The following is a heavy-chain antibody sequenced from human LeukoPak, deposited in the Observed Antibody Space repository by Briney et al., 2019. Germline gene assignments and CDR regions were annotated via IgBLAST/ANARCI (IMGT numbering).Heavy chain of an antibody. D-gene: IGHD1-26*01. CDR1: VGTFSSYA. CDR2: IIPIFGTA. V-gene: IGHV1-69*01. CDR3: ARARVGATTHFDY. Sequence: SVKVSCKASVGTFSSYAISWARQAPGQGLEWMGGIIPIFGTANYAQKFQGRVTITADESTSTAYMELSSLRSEDTAVYYCARARVGATTHFDYWGQGTLVTVSS. J-gene: IGHJ4*02.